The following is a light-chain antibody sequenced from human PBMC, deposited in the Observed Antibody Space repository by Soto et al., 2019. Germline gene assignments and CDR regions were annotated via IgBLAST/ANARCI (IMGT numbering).Light chain of an antibody. CDR3: CSYGGNYNVV. J-gene: IGLJ2*01. CDR1: NSDVGTYNY. Sequence: QSALTQPRSVSGSPGQSVTISCTGTNSDVGTYNYVSWYQYHPGKAPKFMIYDVTKRPSGVPDRFSGSKSGNTASLTISGLRADDEADYYCCSYGGNYNVVCGGGTKLTVL. V-gene: IGLV2-11*01. CDR2: DVT.